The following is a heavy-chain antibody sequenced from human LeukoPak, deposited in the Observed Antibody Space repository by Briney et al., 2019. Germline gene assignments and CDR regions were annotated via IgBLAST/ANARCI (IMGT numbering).Heavy chain of an antibody. D-gene: IGHD2-2*01. CDR1: GGTFNSYA. J-gene: IGHJ5*02. CDR2: IIPIFGTA. Sequence: SVKVSCKASGGTFNSYAISWVRQAPGQGLEWMGGIIPIFGTANYAQKFQGRVTITADGSTSTAYMELSSLRSEDTAVYYCARAGYCSSTSCYNWFDPWGQGTLVTVSS. V-gene: IGHV1-69*13. CDR3: ARAGYCSSTSCYNWFDP.